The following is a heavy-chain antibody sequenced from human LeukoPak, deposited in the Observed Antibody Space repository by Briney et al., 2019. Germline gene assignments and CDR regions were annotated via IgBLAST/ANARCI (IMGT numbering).Heavy chain of an antibody. CDR3: ARDPYSRSWSYGMDV. CDR2: IKEDGGEE. Sequence: GGSLRLSCTASGFTFLTYWMSWVRQTPEKGLEWVANIKEDGGEEVYVDSVKGRFTISRDNAKSSLYLQMNSLRTEDTAVYYCARDPYSRSWSYGMDVWGQGTTVTVSS. D-gene: IGHD6-13*01. J-gene: IGHJ6*02. CDR1: GFTFLTYW. V-gene: IGHV3-7*05.